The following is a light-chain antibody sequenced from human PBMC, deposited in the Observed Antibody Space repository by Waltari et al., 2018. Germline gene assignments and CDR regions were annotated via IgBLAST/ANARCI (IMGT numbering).Light chain of an antibody. CDR2: GNT. CDR3: QSYDSSLTASL. Sequence: QSGLTQPPSVSGAAGQRVTLPSTGGSPNIGAGSDAHRYQVLPGTVPNLLISGNTNRPPGLPDRFSASTSGTSASLAITGLQAEDEADYYCQSYDSSLTASLFGGGTKLTVL. J-gene: IGLJ2*01. V-gene: IGLV1-40*01. CDR1: SPNIGAGSD.